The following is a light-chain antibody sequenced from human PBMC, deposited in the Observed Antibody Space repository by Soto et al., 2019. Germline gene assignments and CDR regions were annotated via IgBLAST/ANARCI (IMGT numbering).Light chain of an antibody. Sequence: QSALTQPPSASGSPGQSLTISCTGTSSDVGFYNFASWYQQRPGKAPKLVIYEVTKRPSGVPDRFSGSKSGSTASLTVSGLQADDEADYYCASYAGTKLFVXGSGTKVT. V-gene: IGLV2-8*01. CDR2: EVT. CDR1: SSDVGFYNF. CDR3: ASYAGTKLFV. J-gene: IGLJ1*01.